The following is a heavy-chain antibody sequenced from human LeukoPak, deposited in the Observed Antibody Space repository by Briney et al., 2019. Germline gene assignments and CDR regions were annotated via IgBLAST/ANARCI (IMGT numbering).Heavy chain of an antibody. J-gene: IGHJ4*02. Sequence: PSESLSLTCTVSGGSISSGCNDWGWHRQPAGKGREWIRRIYASGSTNYSSCLKCPVTISVATSKNQFSLKRRSLTAADTAVYYCAASSLPAALSSYYFDYWGQGTLVTVSS. CDR2: IYASGST. CDR1: GGSISSGCND. V-gene: IGHV4-61*02. CDR3: AASSLPAALSSYYFDY. D-gene: IGHD2-2*01.